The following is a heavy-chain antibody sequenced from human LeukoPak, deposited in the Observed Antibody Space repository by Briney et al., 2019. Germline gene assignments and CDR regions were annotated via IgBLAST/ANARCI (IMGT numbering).Heavy chain of an antibody. V-gene: IGHV3-7*01. CDR1: GFTLSSYW. CDR2: IKQDGSEK. J-gene: IGHJ4*02. CDR3: ARYIETPRRDLDY. D-gene: IGHD4-23*01. Sequence: GGSLRLSCAASGFTLSSYWMSWVRQAPGKGLEWVARIKQDGSEKRYVDSMKGRFTISRDNAKNSVYLQMNTLRAEDTAVYYCARYIETPRRDLDYWGQGTLVTVSS.